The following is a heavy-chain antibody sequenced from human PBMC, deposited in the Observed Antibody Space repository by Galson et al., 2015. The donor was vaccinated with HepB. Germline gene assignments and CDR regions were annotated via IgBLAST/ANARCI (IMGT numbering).Heavy chain of an antibody. D-gene: IGHD3-16*02. Sequence: LTCAVSGGSISSSNWWTWVRQPPGKGLEWIGEIYHSGSINYNPSLKSRVTVSVDKSKNLFSLRLTSVTAADTAVYYCARGIVGYHLASYYYYYYMDVWGKGTTVTVSS. CDR3: ARGIVGYHLASYYYYYYMDV. J-gene: IGHJ6*03. V-gene: IGHV4-4*02. CDR2: IYHSGSI. CDR1: GGSISSSNW.